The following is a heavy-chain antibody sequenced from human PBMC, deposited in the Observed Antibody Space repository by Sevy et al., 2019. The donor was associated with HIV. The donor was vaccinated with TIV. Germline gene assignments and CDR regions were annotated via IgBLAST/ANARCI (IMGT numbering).Heavy chain of an antibody. V-gene: IGHV3-48*02. J-gene: IGHJ4*02. CDR3: ARCPGHYSIDY. CDR2: IGTAAGVT. Sequence: GESLKISCAASGFTFNTYSLIWVRQTPGKGLEWLSFIGTAAGVTYYADSVKGRFTIPRDNAKNSLYLQMNSLRDEDTAVYYCARCPGHYSIDYWGQGTLVTVSS. D-gene: IGHD2-21*01. CDR1: GFTFNTYS.